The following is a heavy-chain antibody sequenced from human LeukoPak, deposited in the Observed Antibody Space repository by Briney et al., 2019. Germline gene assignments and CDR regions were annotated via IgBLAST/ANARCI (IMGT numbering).Heavy chain of an antibody. Sequence: SETLSLTCTVSGGSISSYYWSWIRQPAGKGLEWIGRIYTSGSTNYNPSLKSRVTMSVDTSKNQFSLKLSSVTAADTAVYYCARGTYISSSTIAPREGYYFDYWGQGTLVTVSS. V-gene: IGHV4-4*07. D-gene: IGHD6-6*01. CDR1: GGSISSYY. CDR2: IYTSGST. J-gene: IGHJ4*02. CDR3: ARGTYISSSTIAPREGYYFDY.